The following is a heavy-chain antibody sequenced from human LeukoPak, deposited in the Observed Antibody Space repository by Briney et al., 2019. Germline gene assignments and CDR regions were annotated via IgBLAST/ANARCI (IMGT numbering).Heavy chain of an antibody. CDR2: IYYSGST. Sequence: PSETLSLTCTVSGGSISSYYWSWIRQPPGKGLEWIGYIYYSGSTNYNPSLKSRVTISVDTSKDQFSLKLSSVTAADTAVYYCARVPKWELREVSNLYYYYMDVWGKGTTVTVSS. V-gene: IGHV4-59*01. D-gene: IGHD1-26*01. CDR1: GGSISSYY. CDR3: ARVPKWELREVSNLYYYYMDV. J-gene: IGHJ6*03.